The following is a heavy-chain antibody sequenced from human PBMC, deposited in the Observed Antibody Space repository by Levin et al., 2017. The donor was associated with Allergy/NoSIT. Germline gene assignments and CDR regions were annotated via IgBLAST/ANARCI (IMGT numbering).Heavy chain of an antibody. D-gene: IGHD6-6*01. J-gene: IGHJ6*03. CDR2: IYYSGTT. V-gene: IGHV4-39*01. CDR3: ARPSSVRHYYYYMDV. Sequence: SQTLSLTCTVSGGSISSSSYYWGWIRQPPGKGLEWIGSIYYSGTTYYNPSLKSRVTISVDTSKNQFSLKLSSVTAADTAVYYCARPSSVRHYYYYMDVWGKGTTVTVSS. CDR1: GGSISSSSYY.